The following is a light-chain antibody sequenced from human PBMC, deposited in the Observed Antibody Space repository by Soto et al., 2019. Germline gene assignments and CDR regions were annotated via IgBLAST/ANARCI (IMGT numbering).Light chain of an antibody. CDR1: QSVSSN. CDR2: GAS. CDR3: QHYNYYFT. J-gene: IGKJ5*01. Sequence: EMVMTQSPATLSVSPGERATLSCRASQSVSSNLAWYQHQPGQAPRLLIFGASTRATGIPARFSGSGSGTEFILTISILQSEDFAVYYCQHYNYYFTFGQGTRLEIK. V-gene: IGKV3-15*01.